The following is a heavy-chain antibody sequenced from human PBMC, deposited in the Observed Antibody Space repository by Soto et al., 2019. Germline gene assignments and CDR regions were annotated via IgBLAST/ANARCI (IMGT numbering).Heavy chain of an antibody. Sequence: EVQLVESGGGLVQRGGSLRLSCAASGLTFSSYSMNWVRQAPGKGLEWVSYISSSSSTIYYPDSVKGRFTISRDNAKNSLYLQMNSLRAEDTAVYYCAFGEESRYYYYGMDVWAKGPRSPSP. D-gene: IGHD3-10*01. CDR2: ISSSSSTI. CDR3: AFGEESRYYYYGMDV. V-gene: IGHV3-48*01. J-gene: IGHJ6*02. CDR1: GLTFSSYS.